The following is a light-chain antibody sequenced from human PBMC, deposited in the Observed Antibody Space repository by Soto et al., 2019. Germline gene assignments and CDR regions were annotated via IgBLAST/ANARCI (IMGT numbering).Light chain of an antibody. CDR3: QHYHSPPFT. CDR1: QGISNY. J-gene: IGKJ3*01. Sequence: DIQMTQSPSSLSAFVGDSVTFTCRASQGISNYLAWYHQKPGKVPKLLVYAASTLQSGVPSRFSGSGSGTEFTLTIRSLQPKDVGTYYCQHYHSPPFTLGPGTKLEIK. V-gene: IGKV1-27*01. CDR2: AAS.